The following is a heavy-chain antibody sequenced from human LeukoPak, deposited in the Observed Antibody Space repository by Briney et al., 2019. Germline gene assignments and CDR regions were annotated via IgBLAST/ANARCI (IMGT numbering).Heavy chain of an antibody. Sequence: GGSLRLSCAASGFTFSSYAMHWVRQAPGKGLEWVTIISYDGSKKYYADYVKGRFTISRDNSKNTLYLQMNSLGGEDTALYYXXXXRWGLTINNFDLWGQGTMVTVSS. D-gene: IGHD2-21*02. J-gene: IGHJ3*01. CDR1: GFTFSSYA. CDR3: XXXRWGLTINNFDL. CDR2: ISYDGSKK. V-gene: IGHV3-30*04.